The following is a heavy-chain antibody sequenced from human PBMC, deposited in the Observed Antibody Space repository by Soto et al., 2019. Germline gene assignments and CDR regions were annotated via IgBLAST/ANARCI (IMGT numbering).Heavy chain of an antibody. D-gene: IGHD1-20*01. J-gene: IGHJ6*03. CDR3: ASGPNNWNDGFYYYYYMDV. V-gene: IGHV1-46*03. Sequence: ASVKVSCKASGYTFTSYDINWVRQATGQGLEWMGWINPSGGSTSYAQKFQGRVTMTRDTSTSTVYMELSSLRSEDTAVYYCASGPNNWNDGFYYYYYMDVWGKGTTVTVSS. CDR2: INPSGGST. CDR1: GYTFTSYD.